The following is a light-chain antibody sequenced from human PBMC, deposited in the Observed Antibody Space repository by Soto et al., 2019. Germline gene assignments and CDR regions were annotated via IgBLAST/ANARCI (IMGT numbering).Light chain of an antibody. V-gene: IGKV2-28*01. CDR2: MGS. Sequence: DIVMTQSPLSLPVTPGEPASMSCRSSQSLVHTNGYSYVDWYLQKPGQSPQLLIYMGSNRASGVPGRFSGSGSCTDFTLKISRVEAEDVGVYYGMESLQAPFTFGPGTKVDLK. CDR1: QSLVHTNGYSY. J-gene: IGKJ3*01. CDR3: MESLQAPFT.